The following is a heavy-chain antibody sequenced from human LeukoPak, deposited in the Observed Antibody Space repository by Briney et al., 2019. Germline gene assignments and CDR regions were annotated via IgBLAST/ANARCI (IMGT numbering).Heavy chain of an antibody. J-gene: IGHJ3*02. V-gene: IGHV3-7*01. D-gene: IGHD5-18*01. CDR3: ARDQSDTAMVISDAFDI. CDR1: GFTFSSYA. CDR2: IKQDGSEK. Sequence: PGGSLRLSCAASGFTFSSYAVSWVRQAPGKGLEWVANIKQDGSEKYYVDSVKGRFTISRDNAKNSLYLQMNSLRAEDTAVYYCARDQSDTAMVISDAFDIWGQGTMVTVSS.